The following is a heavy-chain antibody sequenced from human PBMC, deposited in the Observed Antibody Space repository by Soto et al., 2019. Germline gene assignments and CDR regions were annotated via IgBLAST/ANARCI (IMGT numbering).Heavy chain of an antibody. CDR2: IYYSGST. V-gene: IGHV4-61*01. D-gene: IGHD4-17*01. Sequence: PSETLSLTCTVSGGSISSSIDYWSWIRQPPGKGLEWIGYIYYSGSTNYNPSLKSRVTISVDTSKNQFSLKLSSVTAADTAVYYCARGGHGDYGYYYYYGMDVWGQGTTVTVSS. CDR3: ARGGHGDYGYYYYYGMDV. J-gene: IGHJ6*02. CDR1: GGSISSSIDY.